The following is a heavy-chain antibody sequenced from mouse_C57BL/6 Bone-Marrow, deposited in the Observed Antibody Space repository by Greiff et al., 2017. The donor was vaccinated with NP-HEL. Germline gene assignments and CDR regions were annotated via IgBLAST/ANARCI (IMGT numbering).Heavy chain of an antibody. Sequence: EVKLMESGGGLVQSGRSLRLSCATSGFTFSDFYMEWVRQAPGKGLEWIAASRNKANDYTTEYSASVKGRFIVSRDTSQSILYLQMNALRAEDTAIYYCARDAGDGDWYFDVRGTGTTVTVSS. CDR2: SRNKANDYTT. CDR3: ARDAGDGDWYFDV. J-gene: IGHJ1*03. CDR1: GFTFSDFY. V-gene: IGHV7-1*01.